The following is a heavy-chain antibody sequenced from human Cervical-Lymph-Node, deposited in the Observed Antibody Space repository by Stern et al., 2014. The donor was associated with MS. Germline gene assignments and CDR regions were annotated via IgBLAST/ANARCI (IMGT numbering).Heavy chain of an antibody. V-gene: IGHV3-49*03. J-gene: IGHJ4*02. Sequence: VQLVESGGGLVQPGRSLRLSCTASGFTFGDYAMSWFRQAPGKGLEWVGLIRSKPYGGTPECAASVRGRFTISRDDSKSIAYLQMNSLKTEDTALYYCSRETGATEEYYFDYWGQGALVTVSS. D-gene: IGHD1-26*01. CDR3: SRETGATEEYYFDY. CDR2: IRSKPYGGTP. CDR1: GFTFGDYA.